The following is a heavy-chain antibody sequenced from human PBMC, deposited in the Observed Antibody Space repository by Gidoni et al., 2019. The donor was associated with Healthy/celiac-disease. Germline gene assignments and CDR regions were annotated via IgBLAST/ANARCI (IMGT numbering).Heavy chain of an antibody. D-gene: IGHD3-22*01. CDR3: AKDTYDSSGYYPPEPSFDY. J-gene: IGHJ4*02. CDR2: ISGSGGST. Sequence: EVQLLESGGGLVQPGGSLRLSCAASGVTFSSYAMSWVRQAPGKGLEWVSAISGSGGSTYYADSVKGRFTISRDNSKNTLYLQMNSLRAEDTAVYYCAKDTYDSSGYYPPEPSFDYWGQGTLVTVSS. CDR1: GVTFSSYA. V-gene: IGHV3-23*01.